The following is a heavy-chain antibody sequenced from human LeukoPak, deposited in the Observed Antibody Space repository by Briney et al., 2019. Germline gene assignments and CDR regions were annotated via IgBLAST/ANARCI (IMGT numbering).Heavy chain of an antibody. CDR3: ARGPTISETGYFDY. CDR2: INHRGDT. CDR1: GGSFGAYY. V-gene: IGHV4-34*01. D-gene: IGHD1-1*01. J-gene: IGHJ4*03. Sequence: SETLSHTCAVYGGSFGAYYWSWIRQSPGKGLEWIAEINHRGDTNYNPSVKSRVSISVDTSKNQFSLKVTSLTAADTAVYYCARGPTISETGYFDYWGQGTLVTVSS.